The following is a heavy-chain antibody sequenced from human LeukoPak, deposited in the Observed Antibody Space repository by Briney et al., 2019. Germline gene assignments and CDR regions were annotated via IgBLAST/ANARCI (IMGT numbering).Heavy chain of an antibody. Sequence: GGSLRLSCAASGFTFSSYWMSWVRQAPGKGLEWVANIKQDGSEKYYVDSVKGRFTISRDNAKNSLYLQMNSLRAEDTAVYYCARAADSSGWSFDYWGQGTLVTVSS. CDR1: GFTFSSYW. D-gene: IGHD6-19*01. J-gene: IGHJ4*02. V-gene: IGHV3-7*03. CDR2: IKQDGSEK. CDR3: ARAADSSGWSFDY.